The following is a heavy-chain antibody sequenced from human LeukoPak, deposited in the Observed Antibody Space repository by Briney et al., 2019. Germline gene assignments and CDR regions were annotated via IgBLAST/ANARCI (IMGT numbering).Heavy chain of an antibody. D-gene: IGHD5-18*01. CDR1: GFTVSSNY. J-gene: IGHJ5*02. V-gene: IGHV3-30*18. Sequence: SLRLSCAASGFTVSSNYMSWVRQAPGKGLEWVAVISYDGSNKYYADSVKGRFTISRDNSKNTLYLQMNSLRAEDTAVYYCAKGYTAMVTLSWFDPWGQGTLVTVSS. CDR2: ISYDGSNK. CDR3: AKGYTAMVTLSWFDP.